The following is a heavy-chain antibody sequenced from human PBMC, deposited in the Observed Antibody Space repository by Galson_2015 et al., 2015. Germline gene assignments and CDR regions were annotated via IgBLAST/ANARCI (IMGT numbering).Heavy chain of an antibody. J-gene: IGHJ5*02. CDR1: GYTFTSYG. V-gene: IGHV1-18*04. CDR2: ISAYNGNT. D-gene: IGHD3-10*01. CDR3: ARDNGNFHYYGSGSGNWFDP. Sequence: SVKVSCKASGYTFTSYGISWVRQAPGQGLEWMGWISAYNGNTNYAQKLQGRVTMTTDTSTSTAYMELRSLRSDDTAVYYCARDNGNFHYYGSGSGNWFDPWGQGTLVTVSS.